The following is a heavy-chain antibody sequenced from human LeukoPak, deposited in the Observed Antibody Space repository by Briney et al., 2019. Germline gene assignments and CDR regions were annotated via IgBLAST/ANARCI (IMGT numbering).Heavy chain of an antibody. CDR3: ARDLGEYSYGLQYFDY. D-gene: IGHD5-18*01. V-gene: IGHV1-69*13. CDR1: GGTFSSYA. J-gene: IGHJ4*02. CDR2: IIPIFGTA. Sequence: SVEVSCTASGGTFSSYAISWVRQAPGQGLEWMGGIIPIFGTANYAQKFQGRVTITADESTSTAYMELSSLRSEDTAVYYCARDLGEYSYGLQYFDYWGQGTLVTVSS.